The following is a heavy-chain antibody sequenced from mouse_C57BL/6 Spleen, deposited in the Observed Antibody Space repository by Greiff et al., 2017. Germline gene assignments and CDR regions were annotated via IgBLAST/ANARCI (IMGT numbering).Heavy chain of an antibody. J-gene: IGHJ3*01. CDR1: GFTFSDYY. D-gene: IGHD2-4*01. CDR2: INYDGSST. CDR3: ARADYDVGFAY. V-gene: IGHV5-16*01. Sequence: EVNVVESEGGLVQPGSSMKLSCTASGFTFSDYYMAWVRQVPEKGLEWVANINYDGSSTYYLDSLSSRYIISRDKAKNILYLQMSSLKSEDTDTYYCARADYDVGFAYWGQGTLVTVSA.